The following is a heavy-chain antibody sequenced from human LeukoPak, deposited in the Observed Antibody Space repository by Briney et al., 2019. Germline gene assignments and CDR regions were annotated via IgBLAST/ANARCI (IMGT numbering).Heavy chain of an antibody. J-gene: IGHJ4*02. CDR1: GFTFDDYG. D-gene: IGHD4-23*01. CDR3: ARGRDYGGNKWAFDY. CDR2: INWNGGDT. V-gene: IGHV3-20*04. Sequence: PGGSLRLSCAASGFTFDDYGMSWVRQAPGKGLEWVSAINWNGGDTDYADSVKGRFTISRDNAKNSLYLQMNNLRAEDTALYYCARGRDYGGNKWAFDYWGQGTLVTVSS.